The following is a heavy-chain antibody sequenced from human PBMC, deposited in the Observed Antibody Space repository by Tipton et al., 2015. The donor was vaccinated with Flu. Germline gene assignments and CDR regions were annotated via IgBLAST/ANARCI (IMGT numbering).Heavy chain of an antibody. J-gene: IGHJ6*02. CDR2: IYSSGST. V-gene: IGHV4-59*01. CDR1: DDSITFYY. Sequence: TLSLTCTVSDDSITFYYWSWVRQPPGKGLEWIGYIYSSGSTNYNPSLRGRVTISVDTSMNQRSLRLSSVTAADTAVYYCARARAPYYYYAMDVWGQGTTVTVSS. CDR3: ARARAPYYYYAMDV. D-gene: IGHD3-10*01.